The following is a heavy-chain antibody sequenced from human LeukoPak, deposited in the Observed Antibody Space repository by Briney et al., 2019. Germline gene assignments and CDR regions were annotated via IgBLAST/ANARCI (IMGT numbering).Heavy chain of an antibody. Sequence: SETLSLTCTVSGGSISSSSYYWGWIRQPPGKGLEWIGSIYYSGSTYYNPSLKSRVTISVDTSKNQFSLKLSSVTAADTAVYYCARGHKISSWYVFGIKGWFDPWGQGTLVTVSS. V-gene: IGHV4-39*07. J-gene: IGHJ5*02. CDR3: ARGHKISSWYVFGIKGWFDP. CDR1: GGSISSSSYY. D-gene: IGHD6-13*01. CDR2: IYYSGST.